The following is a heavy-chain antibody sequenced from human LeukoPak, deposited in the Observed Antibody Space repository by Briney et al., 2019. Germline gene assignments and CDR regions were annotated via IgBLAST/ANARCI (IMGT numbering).Heavy chain of an antibody. CDR3: AKDLRPYQSRLGSGSYYNPLGY. D-gene: IGHD3-10*01. V-gene: IGHV3-23*01. J-gene: IGHJ4*02. Sequence: GGSLRLSCAASGFTFSSYAMSWVRQAPGKGLEWVSAISGSGGSTYYADSVTGRFTISRDNSKNTLYLQMNSLRAEDTAVYYCAKDLRPYQSRLGSGSYYNPLGYWGQGTLVTVSS. CDR2: ISGSGGST. CDR1: GFTFSSYA.